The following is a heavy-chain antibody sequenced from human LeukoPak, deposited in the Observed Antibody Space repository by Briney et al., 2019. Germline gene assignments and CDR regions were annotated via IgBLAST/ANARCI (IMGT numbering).Heavy chain of an antibody. CDR2: ISAYNGNT. CDR1: GYTFTSYG. D-gene: IGHD6-19*01. CDR3: ARDLGALAVAGSFDY. V-gene: IGHV1-18*04. J-gene: IGHJ4*02. Sequence: GASVKVSCKASGYTFTSYGISWVRQPPGQGLEWMGWISAYNGNTNYAQKLQGRVTMTTDTSTSTAYMELRSLRSDDTAVYYCARDLGALAVAGSFDYWGQGTLVTVSS.